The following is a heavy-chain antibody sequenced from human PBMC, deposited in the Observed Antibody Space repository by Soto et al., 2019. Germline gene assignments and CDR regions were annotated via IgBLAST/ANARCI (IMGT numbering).Heavy chain of an antibody. V-gene: IGHV3-11*01. D-gene: IGHD3-10*01. CDR3: ARDRLGDVLLWFGELSHYMDV. J-gene: IGHJ6*03. CDR2: ISSSGSTI. CDR1: GFTFSDYY. Sequence: GGSLRLSCAASGFTFSDYYMSWIRQAPGKGLEWVSYISSSGSTIYYADSVKGRFTISRDNAKNSLYLQMNSLRAEDTAVYYCARDRLGDVLLWFGELSHYMDVWGKGTTVTVSS.